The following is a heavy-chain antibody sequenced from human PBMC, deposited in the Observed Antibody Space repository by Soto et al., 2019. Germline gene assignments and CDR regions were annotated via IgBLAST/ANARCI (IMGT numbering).Heavy chain of an antibody. Sequence: QVQLVQSGAEVKKPGSSVKVSCKASGGTFSSYAISWVRQAPGQGLEWMGGIIPIFGTANYAQKFQGRVKISADKCTSTAYMELSRLRSEDTAVYYCARDRGIYCSGGSCYSVEYFQHWGQGTLVTVSS. V-gene: IGHV1-69*06. CDR1: GGTFSSYA. D-gene: IGHD2-15*01. CDR3: ARDRGIYCSGGSCYSVEYFQH. CDR2: IIPIFGTA. J-gene: IGHJ1*01.